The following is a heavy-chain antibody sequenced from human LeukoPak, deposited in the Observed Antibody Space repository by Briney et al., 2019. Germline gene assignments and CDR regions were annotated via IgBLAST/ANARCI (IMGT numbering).Heavy chain of an antibody. CDR2: IGSDNKP. CDR3: ARDYYGSGTFDY. D-gene: IGHD3-10*01. Sequence: GGSLRLSCEASGFTFSAYAMTWVRQAPGKGLEWVSSIGSDNKPHYSESVKGRFTISRDNAKNSLYLQMTSLRDEDTAVYYCARDYYGSGTFDYWGQGTLVTVS. V-gene: IGHV3-69-1*01. J-gene: IGHJ4*02. CDR1: GFTFSAYA.